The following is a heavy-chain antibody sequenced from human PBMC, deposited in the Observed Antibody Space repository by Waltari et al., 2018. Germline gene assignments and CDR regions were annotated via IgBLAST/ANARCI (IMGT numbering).Heavy chain of an antibody. CDR2: IGWNSGAV. Sequence: EVQLVASGGGLVQSGRSLRISCVGSGFTFDDYAVYWVRQRPGKGLEWVSGIGWNSGAVGYADSVRGRFSTYRDNAKKSLYLQMGRLRPEDTALYYCVKGGWGFGAFYEQHWGQGIQVTVSS. V-gene: IGHV3-9*01. CDR1: GFTFDDYA. J-gene: IGHJ1*01. CDR3: VKGGWGFGAFYEQH. D-gene: IGHD3-10*01.